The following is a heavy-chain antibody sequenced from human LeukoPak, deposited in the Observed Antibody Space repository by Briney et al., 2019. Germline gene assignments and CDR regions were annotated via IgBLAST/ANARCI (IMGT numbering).Heavy chain of an antibody. CDR1: GFTFRSYG. D-gene: IGHD1-26*01. CDR3: ARVKRIVGATRGYYFDY. V-gene: IGHV3-30*03. J-gene: IGHJ4*02. Sequence: GGSLRLSCVGSGFTFRSYGIYWVRQAPGKGLECVAVISYDGSNTYYADSVKGRFTISRDNSKNTLFLQMNSLHSEDTAVYYCARVKRIVGATRGYYFDYWGQGTLVTVSS. CDR2: ISYDGSNT.